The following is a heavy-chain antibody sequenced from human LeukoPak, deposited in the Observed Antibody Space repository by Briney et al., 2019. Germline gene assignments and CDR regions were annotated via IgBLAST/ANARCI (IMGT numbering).Heavy chain of an antibody. CDR1: GFTFSSYW. CDR2: IKQDGSEK. D-gene: IGHD3-10*01. J-gene: IGHJ3*02. V-gene: IGHV3-7*01. CDR3: ARDASWFGERAFDI. Sequence: GGSVRLSCAASGFTFSSYWMSWVRQAPGKGLEWVANIKQDGSEKYYVDSVKGRFTISRDNAKNSLYLQMNSLRAEDTAVYYCARDASWFGERAFDIWGQGTMVTVSS.